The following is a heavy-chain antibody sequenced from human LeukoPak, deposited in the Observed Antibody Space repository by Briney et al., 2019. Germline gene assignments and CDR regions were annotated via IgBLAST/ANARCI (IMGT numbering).Heavy chain of an antibody. Sequence: SETLSLTCTVSGGSINNLYWSWIRQPPGKGLEWIGYIYYSGNTNYNPSLKSRVTISVDTSKNQFSLQLSSVTTADTAVYYCARGGWSLDYWGQGTLVTVSS. J-gene: IGHJ4*02. CDR1: GGSINNLY. V-gene: IGHV4-59*11. D-gene: IGHD6-19*01. CDR2: IYYSGNT. CDR3: ARGGWSLDY.